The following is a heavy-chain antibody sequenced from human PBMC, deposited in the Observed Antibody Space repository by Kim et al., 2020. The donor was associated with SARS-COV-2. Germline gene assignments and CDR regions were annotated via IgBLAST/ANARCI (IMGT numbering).Heavy chain of an antibody. J-gene: IGHJ4*02. Sequence: GGSLRLSCAASGFTFSSYTMHWVRQAPGKGLEWVAVISHDGSNKDHVDSVKGRFSISRDNSKDTVYLQMNSLRAEDTAVYYCASGKRPYTIYGVADYWGQGTLVTVSS. CDR3: ASGKRPYTIYGVADY. D-gene: IGHD3-3*01. CDR1: GFTFSSYT. CDR2: ISHDGSNK. V-gene: IGHV3-30*04.